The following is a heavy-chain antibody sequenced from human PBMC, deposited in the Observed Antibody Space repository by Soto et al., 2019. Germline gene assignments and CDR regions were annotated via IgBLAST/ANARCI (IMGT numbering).Heavy chain of an antibody. CDR3: ARDRDDYGSGNYYNRIDF. CDR1: GDIFSTYA. CDR2: IIPIFGTP. J-gene: IGHJ4*02. Sequence: QVQVIQSGAEAKKPGSSVKVSCQVSGDIFSTYAISWLRQAPGQGLEWMGGIIPIFGTPNYAQKFQGRDTMTAVESTSTASMELSCLGSEDTAVDYCARDRDDYGSGNYYNRIDFWGQGTLVTVSS. V-gene: IGHV1-69*01. D-gene: IGHD3-10*01.